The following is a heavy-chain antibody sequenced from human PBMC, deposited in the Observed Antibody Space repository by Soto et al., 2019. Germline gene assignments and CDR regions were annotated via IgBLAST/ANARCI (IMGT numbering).Heavy chain of an antibody. J-gene: IGHJ3*02. V-gene: IGHV1-46*02. Sequence: QVQLVQSGAEVKKPGASVKVACKASGYSFNSYYMHWVRQAPGQGPERMGVINPSGASTSYAQKFQCRVTMTRDTSTSTVYMELSSLRSEDTALYYCASDYNAYQRQHVFDIWGQGTLVTVSS. CDR1: GYSFNSYY. D-gene: IGHD3-10*01. CDR3: ASDYNAYQRQHVFDI. CDR2: INPSGAST.